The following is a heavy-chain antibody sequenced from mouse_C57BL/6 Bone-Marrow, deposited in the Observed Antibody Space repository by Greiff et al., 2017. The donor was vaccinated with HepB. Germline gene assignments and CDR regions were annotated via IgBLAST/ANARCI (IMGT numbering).Heavy chain of an antibody. J-gene: IGHJ3*01. CDR1: GFTFSSYA. CDR3: ARGTVVAPGFAY. CDR2: ISDGGSYT. V-gene: IGHV5-4*03. Sequence: EVKLVESGGGLVKPGGSLKLSCAASGFTFSSYAMSWVRQTPEKRLEWVATISDGGSYTYYPDNVKGRFTISRDNAKNNLYLQMSHLKSEDTAMYYCARGTVVAPGFAYWGQVTLVTVSA. D-gene: IGHD1-1*01.